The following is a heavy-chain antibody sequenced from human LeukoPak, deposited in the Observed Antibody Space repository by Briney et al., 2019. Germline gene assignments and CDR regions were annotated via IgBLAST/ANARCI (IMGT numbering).Heavy chain of an antibody. CDR3: ARAADTVVVVPAAGSYYYYMDV. V-gene: IGHV4-4*07. Sequence: SETLSLTCTVSGGSISNYYWNWIRQPAGKGLEWIGRIYTSGSTNYNPSLKSRVTMSVDTSKNQFSLKLSSVTAADTAVYYCARAADTVVVVPAAGSYYYYMDVWGKGTTVIVSS. CDR1: GGSISNYY. D-gene: IGHD2-15*01. J-gene: IGHJ6*03. CDR2: IYTSGST.